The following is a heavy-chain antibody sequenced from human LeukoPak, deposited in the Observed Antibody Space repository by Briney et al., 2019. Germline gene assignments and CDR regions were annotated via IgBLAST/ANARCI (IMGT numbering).Heavy chain of an antibody. D-gene: IGHD3-10*01. Sequence: PSETLSLTCTVSGDSISNYYWSWIRQPAGKGLEWIGRIYTSGSTNYNPSLKSRVTMSVDTSKNQFSLKLSSVTAADTAVYYCARVSLVRGAPDYYFDYWGQGTLVTVSS. CDR2: IYTSGST. CDR1: GDSISNYY. V-gene: IGHV4-4*07. CDR3: ARVSLVRGAPDYYFDY. J-gene: IGHJ4*02.